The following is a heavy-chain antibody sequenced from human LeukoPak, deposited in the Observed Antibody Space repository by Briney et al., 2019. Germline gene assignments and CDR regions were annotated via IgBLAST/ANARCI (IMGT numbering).Heavy chain of an antibody. Sequence: PGGSLRLSCAASGFTFSSNYMNWVRQAPGKGLEWVSIIYSGGSTYYADSVRGRFTISRDNSKNTLYLQMNSLTAEDTAVYYCARWDSSGYHKYYFDYWGQGTLVTVSS. CDR3: ARWDSSGYHKYYFDY. CDR1: GFTFSSNY. J-gene: IGHJ4*02. CDR2: IYSGGST. D-gene: IGHD3-22*01. V-gene: IGHV3-53*05.